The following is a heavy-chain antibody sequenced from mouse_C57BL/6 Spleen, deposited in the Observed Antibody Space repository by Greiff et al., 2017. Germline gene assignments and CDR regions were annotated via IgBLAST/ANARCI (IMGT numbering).Heavy chain of an antibody. CDR2: IDPETGGT. D-gene: IGHD1-1*01. J-gene: IGHJ4*01. CDR1: GYTFTDYE. V-gene: IGHV1-15*01. CDR3: TRPSPYYYGSSTYAMDY. Sequence: VQLQESGAELVRPGASVTLSCKASGYTFTDYEMHWVKQTPVHGLEWIGAIDPETGGTAYNQKFKGKAILTADKSSSTAYMELRSLTSEDSAVYYCTRPSPYYYGSSTYAMDYWGQGTSVTVSS.